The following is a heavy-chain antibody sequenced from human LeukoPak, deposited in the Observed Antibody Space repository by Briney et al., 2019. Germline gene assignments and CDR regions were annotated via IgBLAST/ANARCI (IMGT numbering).Heavy chain of an antibody. CDR2: VWYDGGFK. V-gene: IGHV3-33*06. J-gene: IGHJ4*02. Sequence: PGRSLRLSCVASGFMFSIFGMHWVRQAPGKGLEWVAIVWYDGGFKNYADSVKGRFTISKDNSKNTVYLEMNSLRAEDTAVYYCAKTATNWYLDSWGPGTLVTVSS. CDR3: AKTATNWYLDS. D-gene: IGHD1-1*01. CDR1: GFMFSIFG.